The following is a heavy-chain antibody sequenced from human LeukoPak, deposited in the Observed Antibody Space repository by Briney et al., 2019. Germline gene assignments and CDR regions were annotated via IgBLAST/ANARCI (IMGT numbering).Heavy chain of an antibody. D-gene: IGHD6-19*01. J-gene: IGHJ5*02. CDR1: GFTISSYD. CDR3: ARVAGWHWFDP. V-gene: IGHV3-23*01. Sequence: GGSLRLSCAASGFTISSYDMTWVRQTPGSGLEWVSSIRPSGANTYYGDSVKGRFTISRDNSKNTVYLQMNNMRVDDTAVYYCARVAGWHWFDPCGQGTLVTVSS. CDR2: IRPSGANT.